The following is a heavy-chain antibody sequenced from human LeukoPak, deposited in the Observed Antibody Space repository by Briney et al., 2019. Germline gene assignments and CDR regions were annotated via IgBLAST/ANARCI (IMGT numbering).Heavy chain of an antibody. CDR3: AKEDRGSSSWFRGEPYYYYMDV. J-gene: IGHJ6*03. CDR2: FDPEDGET. D-gene: IGHD6-13*01. V-gene: IGHV1-24*01. CDR1: GYPLTELS. Sequence: ASVKVSCKVSGYPLTELSMHWVRQAPGKGLEWMGGFDPEDGETIYAQKFQGRVTMTEDTSTDTAYMELRSLRSEDTAMYYCAKEDRGSSSWFRGEPYYYYMDVWGKGTTVTVSS.